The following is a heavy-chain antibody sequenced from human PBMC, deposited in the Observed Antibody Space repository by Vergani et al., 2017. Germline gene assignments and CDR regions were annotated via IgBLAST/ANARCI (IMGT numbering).Heavy chain of an antibody. V-gene: IGHV3-48*01. Sequence: EVQLVESGGGLVQPGGSLRLSCAASGFTFSSYSMNWVRQAPGKGLEGVSYISSSSSTIYYADSVKGRFTISRDNAKNSLYLQMNSLRAEDTAVYYCAREGLRFLEWLTFDYWGQGTLVTVSS. J-gene: IGHJ4*02. CDR1: GFTFSSYS. CDR3: AREGLRFLEWLTFDY. D-gene: IGHD3-3*01. CDR2: ISSSSSTI.